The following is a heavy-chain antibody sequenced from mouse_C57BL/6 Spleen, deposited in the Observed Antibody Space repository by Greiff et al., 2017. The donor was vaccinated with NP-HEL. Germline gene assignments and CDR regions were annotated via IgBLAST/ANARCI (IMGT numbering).Heavy chain of an antibody. CDR2: ISSGGDYI. J-gene: IGHJ4*01. D-gene: IGHD1-1*01. V-gene: IGHV5-9-1*02. Sequence: EVMLVESGEGLVKPGGSLKLSCAASGFTFSSYAMSWVRQTPEKRLEWVAYISSGGDYIYYADTVKGRFTISRDNARNTLYLQMSSLKSEDTAMYYCTRNYGSSYRDYAMDYWGQGTSVTVSS. CDR3: TRNYGSSYRDYAMDY. CDR1: GFTFSSYA.